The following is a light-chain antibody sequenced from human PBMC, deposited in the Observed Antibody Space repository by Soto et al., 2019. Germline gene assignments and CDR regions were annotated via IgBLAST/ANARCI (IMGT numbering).Light chain of an antibody. Sequence: QSALTQPASVSGSPGQSITITCTGTSSDIGSYNLVSWYQQHPGKAPKLMIYEVIKRPSGVSNRFSGSKSGNTASLTISGLQAEDEADYHCSSYAGDRVVFGGGTQLTVL. CDR2: EVI. J-gene: IGLJ2*01. V-gene: IGLV2-23*02. CDR3: SSYAGDRVV. CDR1: SSDIGSYNL.